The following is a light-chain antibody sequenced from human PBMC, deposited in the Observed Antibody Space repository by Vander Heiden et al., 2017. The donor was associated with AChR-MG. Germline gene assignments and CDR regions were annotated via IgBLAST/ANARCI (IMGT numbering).Light chain of an antibody. J-gene: IGLJ1*01. V-gene: IGLV2-14*03. CDR3: SSYTSGSTYV. CDR1: SSDVGGYNS. CDR2: DVN. Sequence: QSALTQPASVSGSPGQSITISCTGTSSDVGGYNSVSWYQQHPGKAPKVMIFDVNKRPSGISNRFSGSKSDNTASLTISGLQAEDEADYYCSSYTSGSTYVFGTGTKV.